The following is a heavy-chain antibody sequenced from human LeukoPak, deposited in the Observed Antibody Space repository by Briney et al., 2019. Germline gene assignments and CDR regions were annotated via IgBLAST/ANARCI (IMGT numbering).Heavy chain of an antibody. CDR3: ARDLYLMLGLFDI. J-gene: IGHJ3*02. D-gene: IGHD3-16*01. Sequence: PSETLSLTCSVSDGSINSGSYYWGWIRQPPGKGLEWIGSIYYTGSTYYNPSLKSRVTISVDTSKKQFSLTVSSVTAADTAVYYCARDLYLMLGLFDILGQGTMVIVSS. V-gene: IGHV4-39*07. CDR1: DGSINSGSYY. CDR2: IYYTGST.